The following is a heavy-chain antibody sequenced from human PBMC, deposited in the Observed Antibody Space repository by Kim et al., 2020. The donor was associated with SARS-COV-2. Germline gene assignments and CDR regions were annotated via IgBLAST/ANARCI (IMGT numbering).Heavy chain of an antibody. CDR1: GYTFTGYY. D-gene: IGHD6-19*01. V-gene: IGHV1-2*06. CDR3: ARDGTYSSGWYPPDY. CDR2: INPNSGGT. Sequence: ASVKVSCKASGYTFTGYYMHWVRQAPGQGLEWMGRINPNSGGTNYAQKFQGRVTMTRDTSISTAYMELSRLRSDDTAVYYCARDGTYSSGWYPPDYWGQGTLVTVSS. J-gene: IGHJ4*02.